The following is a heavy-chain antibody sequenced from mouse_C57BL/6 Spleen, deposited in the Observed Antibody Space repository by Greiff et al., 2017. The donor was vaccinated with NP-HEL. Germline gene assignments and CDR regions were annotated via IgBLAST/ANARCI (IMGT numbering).Heavy chain of an antibody. CDR3: ARSPDYYGSSFDWYFDV. J-gene: IGHJ1*03. Sequence: QVQLQQSGAELARPGASVKLSCKASGYTFTSYGISWVKQRTGQGLEWIGEIYPRSGNTYYNEKFKGKATLTADKSSSTAYMELRSLTSEDSAVYFCARSPDYYGSSFDWYFDVWGTGTTVTVSS. CDR2: IYPRSGNT. CDR1: GYTFTSYG. D-gene: IGHD1-1*01. V-gene: IGHV1-81*01.